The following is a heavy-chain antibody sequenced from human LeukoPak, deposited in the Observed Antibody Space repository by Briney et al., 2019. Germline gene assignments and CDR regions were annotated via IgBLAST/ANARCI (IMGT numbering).Heavy chain of an antibody. CDR2: INHSGST. J-gene: IGHJ5*02. CDR1: GGSFSGYY. V-gene: IGHV4-34*01. CDR3: ARAAGYCSSTSCYLGWFDP. D-gene: IGHD2-2*01. Sequence: SETLSLTCAVYGGSFSGYYWSWIRQPPGKGLEWIGEINHSGSTNYNPSLKSRVTISVDTSKNQFSLKLSSVTAADTAVYYCARAAGYCSSTSCYLGWFDPWGQGTLVTVSS.